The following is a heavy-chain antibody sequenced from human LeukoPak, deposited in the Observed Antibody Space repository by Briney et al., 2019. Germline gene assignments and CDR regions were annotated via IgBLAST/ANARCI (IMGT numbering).Heavy chain of an antibody. CDR3: ARARVAAAGPLGY. CDR1: GYTFTRYG. Sequence: GASVKVSCKASGYTFTRYGISWVPEAPGQGLEWMGWISAYNGNTNYAQKLQGRVTMTTDTSTSTAYMELRSLRSDDTAVYYFARARVAAAGPLGYWAQGTMVTVFS. J-gene: IGHJ4*02. V-gene: IGHV1-18*01. CDR2: ISAYNGNT. D-gene: IGHD6-13*01.